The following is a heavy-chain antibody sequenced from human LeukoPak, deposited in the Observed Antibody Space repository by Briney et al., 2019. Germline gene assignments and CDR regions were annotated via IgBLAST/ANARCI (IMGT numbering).Heavy chain of an antibody. J-gene: IGHJ4*02. CDR3: AKMPGDFWSAFYHYFDF. D-gene: IGHD3-3*01. CDR2: INPDGSST. Sequence: GGSLRLSCAASGFPFSRYWMYWVRQAPGKGLVWVSRINPDGSSTSYADSVKGRFTISRDNSKNTLYLQMNSLRAQDTAVYYCAKMPGDFWSAFYHYFDFWGQGTLVTVSS. V-gene: IGHV3-74*01. CDR1: GFPFSRYW.